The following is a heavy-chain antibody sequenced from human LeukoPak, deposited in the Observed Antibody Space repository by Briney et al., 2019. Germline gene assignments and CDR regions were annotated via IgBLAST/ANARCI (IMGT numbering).Heavy chain of an antibody. CDR3: ARGGQRFLYWFDS. J-gene: IGHJ5*01. Sequence: SETLSLTCGVNGGSFSGYSWTWIRQPPGKGLEWIGEIYHTGSTNYNPSLMSRVTISVDTSKNQFSLKLSSVTAADTAVYHCARGGQRFLYWFDSWGQGTLVTVSS. V-gene: IGHV4-34*01. CDR1: GGSFSGYS. CDR2: IYHTGST. D-gene: IGHD3-3*01.